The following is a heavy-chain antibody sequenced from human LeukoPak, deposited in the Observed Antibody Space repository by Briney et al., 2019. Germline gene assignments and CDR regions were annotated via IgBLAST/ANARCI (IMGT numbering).Heavy chain of an antibody. CDR3: AREDDSWGPNNLDL. D-gene: IGHD7-27*01. Sequence: PGGSRRLSCAASAFTFSDYSMNWVRQAPGKGLEWISYIDTSSSTMYYADSVMGRFTISRDNAKESLYLQMNSLRDEDTAVYYCAREDDSWGPNNLDLWGQGTMVTVSS. V-gene: IGHV3-48*02. CDR1: AFTFSDYS. J-gene: IGHJ3*01. CDR2: IDTSSSTM.